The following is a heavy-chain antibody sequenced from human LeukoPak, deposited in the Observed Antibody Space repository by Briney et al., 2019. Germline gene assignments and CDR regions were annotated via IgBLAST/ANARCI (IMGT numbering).Heavy chain of an antibody. CDR2: IRYDGNNK. CDR3: ATRPFGEYYFDY. CDR1: AFTFSGYG. D-gene: IGHD3-10*01. Sequence: GGSLRLSCAASAFTFSGYGMHWVRQVPGKGLEWVAFIRYDGNNKYYADSVKGRFTISRDNSKNTLYLQMNSLRTEDTAVYYCATRPFGEYYFDYWGQGTLVTVSS. V-gene: IGHV3-30*02. J-gene: IGHJ4*02.